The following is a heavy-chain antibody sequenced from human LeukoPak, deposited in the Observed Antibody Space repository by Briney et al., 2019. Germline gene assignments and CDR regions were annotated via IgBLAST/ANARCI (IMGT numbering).Heavy chain of an antibody. CDR2: ISGSTYYI. Sequence: GGSLRLSCVASGFAFSSYTINWVRQTPGKGLEWVSSISGSTYYIYYADSVRGRFTISRDNSKNTLYLQMNSLRAEDTAVYYCAKDRGASDYWGQGTLVTVSS. D-gene: IGHD1-26*01. J-gene: IGHJ4*02. V-gene: IGHV3-21*04. CDR3: AKDRGASDY. CDR1: GFAFSSYT.